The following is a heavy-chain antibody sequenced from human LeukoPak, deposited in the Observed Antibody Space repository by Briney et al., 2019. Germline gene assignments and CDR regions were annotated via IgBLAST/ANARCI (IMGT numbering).Heavy chain of an antibody. CDR2: IKTDGSDT. D-gene: IGHD3-22*01. CDR3: ARDQYYYDRGSFDP. V-gene: IGHV3-74*01. CDR1: GFTFSSFW. J-gene: IGHJ5*02. Sequence: PGGSLRLSCAASGFTFSSFWMHWVRHAPGQGPVWVSGIKTDGSDTRYADSVKGRFTISRDNAKSTLYLQMNSLRAEDTAVYYCARDQYYYDRGSFDPWGQGTLVTVSS.